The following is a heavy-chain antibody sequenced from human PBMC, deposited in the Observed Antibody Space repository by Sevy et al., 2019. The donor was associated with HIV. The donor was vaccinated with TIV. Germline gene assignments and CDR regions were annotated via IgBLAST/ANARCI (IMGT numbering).Heavy chain of an antibody. CDR2: ISSSSSYI. V-gene: IGHV3-21*01. CDR3: AREAMGFDY. CDR1: GFTFSSYA. Sequence: GGSLRLSCAASGFTFSSYAMSWVRQAPGKGLEWVSAISSSSSYIYYADSVKGRFTISRDNAKNSLYLQMNSLRAEDTAVYYCAREAMGFDYWGQGTLVTVSS. J-gene: IGHJ4*02.